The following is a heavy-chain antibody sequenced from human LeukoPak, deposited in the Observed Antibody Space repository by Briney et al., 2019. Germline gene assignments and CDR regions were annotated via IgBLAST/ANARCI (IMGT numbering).Heavy chain of an antibody. CDR2: ISYDGSNK. D-gene: IGHD4-23*01. Sequence: GGSLRLSCAASGFTFSSYAMHWVRQAPGKGLEWVAVISYDGSNKYYADSVKGRFTISRDNSKNTLYLQMNSLRAEDTAVYYCARGYGGNFPFGYWGQGTLVTVSS. CDR1: GFTFSSYA. J-gene: IGHJ4*02. CDR3: ARGYGGNFPFGY. V-gene: IGHV3-30-3*01.